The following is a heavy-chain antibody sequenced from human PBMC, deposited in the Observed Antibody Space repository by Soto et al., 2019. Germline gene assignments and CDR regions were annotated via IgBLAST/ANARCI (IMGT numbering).Heavy chain of an antibody. J-gene: IGHJ6*02. CDR2: IWYDGSNK. CDR1: GFTFSSYG. D-gene: IGHD2-2*01. V-gene: IGHV3-33*01. Sequence: GGSLRLSCAASGFTFSSYGMHWVRQAPGKGLEWVAVIWYDGSNKYYADSVKGRFTISRDNSKNTLYLQMNSLRAEDTAVYYCARDPPGAYCSSTSCYSYYYGMDVWGQGTTVTVSS. CDR3: ARDPPGAYCSSTSCYSYYYGMDV.